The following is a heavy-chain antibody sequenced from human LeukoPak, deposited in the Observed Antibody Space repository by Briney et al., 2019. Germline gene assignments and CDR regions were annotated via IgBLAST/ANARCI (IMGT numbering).Heavy chain of an antibody. Sequence: GASVKVSCKASGYTFTSYGISWVRQAPGQGLEWMGWISAYNGNTNYAQKLQGRVTMTTDTSTSTAYMEPRSLRSDDTAVYYCARDVSYCSSTSCPLLYYYYGMDVWGQGTTVTVSS. CDR3: ARDVSYCSSTSCPLLYYYYGMDV. D-gene: IGHD2-2*01. J-gene: IGHJ6*02. CDR2: ISAYNGNT. V-gene: IGHV1-18*01. CDR1: GYTFTSYG.